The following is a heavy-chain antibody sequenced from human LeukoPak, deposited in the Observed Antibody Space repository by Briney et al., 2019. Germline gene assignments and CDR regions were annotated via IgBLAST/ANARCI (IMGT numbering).Heavy chain of an antibody. D-gene: IGHD1-26*01. CDR1: GFTFSSYG. CDR3: ASSPLRWEGGAY. J-gene: IGHJ4*02. Sequence: GGSLRLSCAASGFTFSSYGMHWVRQAPGKGLEWVSSISSSSSYIYYADSVKGRFTISRDNAKNSLYLQMNSLRAEDTAVYYCASSPLRWEGGAYWGQGTLVTVSS. CDR2: ISSSSSYI. V-gene: IGHV3-21*01.